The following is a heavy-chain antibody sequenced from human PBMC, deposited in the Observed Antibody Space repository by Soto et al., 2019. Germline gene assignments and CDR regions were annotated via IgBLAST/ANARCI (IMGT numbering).Heavy chain of an antibody. D-gene: IGHD2-21*02. CDR3: TTPPLAYCGGDCP. Sequence: XXSLRLSCAASGFTFSNAWMHWVLQAPGKGLEWVGRIKSKTDGGTTDYAAPVKGRFTISRDDSKNTLYLQMNSLQTEDTAVYYCTTPPLAYCGGDCPWGQGTLVTVSS. CDR1: GFTFSNAW. V-gene: IGHV3-15*07. J-gene: IGHJ5*02. CDR2: IKSKTDGGTT.